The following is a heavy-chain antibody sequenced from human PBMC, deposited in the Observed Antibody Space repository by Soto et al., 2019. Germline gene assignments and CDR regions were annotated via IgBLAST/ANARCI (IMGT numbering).Heavy chain of an antibody. CDR3: ADPVPAPTHYDYYDMDV. J-gene: IGHJ6*02. CDR1: GFTFSSYT. Sequence: EVQLLESGGGLVQPGGSRRLPGLASGFTFSSYTMSWARKPPGRGLDWASGISNSGDTFNYADSVKGRFTISRDNFKNTLYLQMNSLRADDTAVYYCADPVPAPTHYDYYDMDVWGQGTTVTVSS. D-gene: IGHD2-2*01. CDR2: ISNSGDTF. V-gene: IGHV3-23*01.